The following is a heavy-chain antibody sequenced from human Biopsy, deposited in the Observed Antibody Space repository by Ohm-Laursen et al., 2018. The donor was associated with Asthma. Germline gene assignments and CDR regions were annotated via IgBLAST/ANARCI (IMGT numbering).Heavy chain of an antibody. J-gene: IGHJ6*02. V-gene: IGHV1-69*01. CDR1: GGTFSNFA. Sequence: SSVKVSCKAPGGTFSNFAISWARQAPGQGLEWLGGIMTVLGTTNHAQKSQGRVTITADESTSTAYMEVTSLRSEDKAIYYCARCQVGYSSGWSLLLKKIYYSGMDVRGQGTAVTVSS. D-gene: IGHD6-19*01. CDR2: IMTVLGTT. CDR3: ARCQVGYSSGWSLLLKKIYYSGMDV.